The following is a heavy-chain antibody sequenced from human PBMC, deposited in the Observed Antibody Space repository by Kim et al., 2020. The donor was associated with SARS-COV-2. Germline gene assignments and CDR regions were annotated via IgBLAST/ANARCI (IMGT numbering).Heavy chain of an antibody. D-gene: IGHD2-2*01. CDR1: GGSISSTTFY. J-gene: IGHJ5*01. CDR2: ISYSGST. V-gene: IGHV4-39*01. CDR3: AAEDCSSTSCYPPLNW. Sequence: SETLSLTCNVSGGSISSTTFYWGWIRQPPGKGLEWIGSISYSGSTYYNPSLKSRVTLSLDTSKSQFSMRLSSVTDADTAVYYCAAEDCSSTSCYPPLNW.